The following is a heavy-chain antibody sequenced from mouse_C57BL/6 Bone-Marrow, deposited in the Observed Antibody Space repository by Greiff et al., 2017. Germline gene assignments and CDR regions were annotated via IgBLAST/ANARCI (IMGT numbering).Heavy chain of an antibody. CDR1: GYTFTDYE. CDR2: IDPETGGT. CDR3: TRGDYYAMDY. V-gene: IGHV1-15*01. J-gene: IGHJ4*01. Sequence: QVQLQQSGAELVRPGASVTLSCKASGYTFTDYEMHWVKQTPVHGLEWIGAIDPETGGTAYNQKFKGKAILTADKSSSTACMELRSLTSEDSAVYYCTRGDYYAMDYWGQGTSVTVSS.